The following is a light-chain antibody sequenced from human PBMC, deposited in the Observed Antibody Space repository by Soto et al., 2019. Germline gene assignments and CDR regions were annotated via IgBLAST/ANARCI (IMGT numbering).Light chain of an antibody. CDR1: SSDVGGYNF. CDR3: SSYTRRNTLA. V-gene: IGLV2-14*01. Sequence: QSALTQPASVSGSPGQSITISCTGTSSDVGGYNFVSWYQQYPGKAPKLIIYEVTDRPSGVSNRFSGSKSGSTASLTISGLQAEDDADYYCSSYTRRNTLAFGGGTKVTVL. CDR2: EVT. J-gene: IGLJ2*01.